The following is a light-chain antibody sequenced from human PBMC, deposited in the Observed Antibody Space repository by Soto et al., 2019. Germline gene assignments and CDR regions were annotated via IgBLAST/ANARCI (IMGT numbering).Light chain of an antibody. Sequence: DIVMTQSPDSLAVSLGERATINCKSSQTILYSSNNENCIAWYQQKAGQPPRLLIYWASTRQYGVPERFSGSGSGTDVTLTISSLQAEDVAVYYCQQYYTTPLTCGGGTKVEIK. CDR1: QTILYSSNNENC. V-gene: IGKV4-1*01. CDR2: WAS. CDR3: QQYYTTPLT. J-gene: IGKJ4*02.